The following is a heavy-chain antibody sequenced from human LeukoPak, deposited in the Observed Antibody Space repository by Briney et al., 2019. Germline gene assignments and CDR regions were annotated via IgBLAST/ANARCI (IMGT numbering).Heavy chain of an antibody. CDR3: ARRSGSLFDY. CDR2: IWNDGSNK. D-gene: IGHD2-15*01. Sequence: GSLRLSCAASGFTFSSCGMHWVRQAPGKGLEWVAVIWNDGSNKYYADSVKGRFTISRDNSMNTLYLQMNSLRAEDTAVYYCARRSGSLFDYWGQGTLVTVSS. V-gene: IGHV3-33*01. CDR1: GFTFSSCG. J-gene: IGHJ4*02.